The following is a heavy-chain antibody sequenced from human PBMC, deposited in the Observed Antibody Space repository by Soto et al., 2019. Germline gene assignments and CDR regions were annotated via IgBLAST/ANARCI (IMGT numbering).Heavy chain of an antibody. D-gene: IGHD2-2*01. Sequence: SETLSLTCTVSGGSISSYYWSWIRQSPGKVLEWIGYIHYSGSTKSNPSLKSRVTISVDTSRNQVSPKLSSVTAADSAVYFCARARYQLLHPYYYGMDVWGQGTTVTVSS. CDR1: GGSISSYY. V-gene: IGHV4-59*01. CDR3: ARARYQLLHPYYYGMDV. CDR2: IHYSGST. J-gene: IGHJ6*02.